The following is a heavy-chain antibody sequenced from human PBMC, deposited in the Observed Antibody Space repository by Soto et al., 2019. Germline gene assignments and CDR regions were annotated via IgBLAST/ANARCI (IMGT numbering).Heavy chain of an antibody. Sequence: GESLKISCAASGFTFSSYAMSWVRQAPGKGLEWVSAISGSGGSTYYADSVKGRFTISRDNSKNTLYLQMNSLRAEDTAVYYCAKVIAAAGLRFDYWGQGTLVTVSS. CDR3: AKVIAAAGLRFDY. CDR1: GFTFSSYA. J-gene: IGHJ4*02. V-gene: IGHV3-23*01. CDR2: ISGSGGST. D-gene: IGHD6-13*01.